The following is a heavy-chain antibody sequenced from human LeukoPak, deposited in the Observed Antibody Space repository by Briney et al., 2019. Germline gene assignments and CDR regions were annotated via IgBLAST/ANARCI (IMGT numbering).Heavy chain of an antibody. Sequence: PGGSLILSCAASGFTFSSYSMNWVRQAPGKGLEWVSSISSSSSYIYYADSVKGRFTISRDNAQNSLYLQMNSLRAEDTAVYYCARDRGQLEIDPWGQGTLVTASS. CDR1: GFTFSSYS. CDR3: ARDRGQLEIDP. J-gene: IGHJ5*02. V-gene: IGHV3-21*01. CDR2: ISSSSSYI. D-gene: IGHD2-2*01.